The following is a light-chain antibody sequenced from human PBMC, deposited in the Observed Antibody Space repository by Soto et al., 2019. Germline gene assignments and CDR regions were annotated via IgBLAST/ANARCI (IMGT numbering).Light chain of an antibody. V-gene: IGKV1-5*01. CDR3: QQYDHYSPWLT. CDR1: QSIRNW. J-gene: IGKJ4*01. Sequence: DILMTQSPSTLSASVGDRLSITCRASQSIRNWVAWYQQKPVRAPKLLIYDASTLEKGVPPRFSGSGSGTELTLTNSGLQTDDFASYYCQQYDHYSPWLTFGGGNKVDIK. CDR2: DAS.